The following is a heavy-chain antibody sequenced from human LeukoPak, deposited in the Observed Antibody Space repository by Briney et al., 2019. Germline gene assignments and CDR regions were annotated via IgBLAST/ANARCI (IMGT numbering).Heavy chain of an antibody. D-gene: IGHD2-15*01. CDR2: IIPIFGTA. CDR1: GYTLTELS. V-gene: IGHV1-69*05. CDR3: ARGDATFDP. J-gene: IGHJ5*02. Sequence: VASVKVSCKVSGYTLTELSMHWVRQAPGQGLEWMGGIIPIFGTANYAQKFQGRVTITTDESTRTAYMELSSLRSEDTAVYYCARGDATFDPWGQGTLVTVSS.